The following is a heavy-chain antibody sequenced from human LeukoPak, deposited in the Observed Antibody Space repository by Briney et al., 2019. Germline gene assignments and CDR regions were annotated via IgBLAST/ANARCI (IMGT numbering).Heavy chain of an antibody. CDR2: IYSGGST. J-gene: IGHJ4*02. V-gene: IGHV3-53*01. CDR1: GFTVSSNY. D-gene: IGHD5-18*01. Sequence: GGSLRLSCAASGFTVSSNYMSWVRQAPGKGLEWVSVIYSGGSTYYADSVKGRFTISRDNSKNTLYLQMNSLRAEGTAVYYCARGRGYSYGSPPYYFDYWGQGTLVTVSS. CDR3: ARGRGYSYGSPPYYFDY.